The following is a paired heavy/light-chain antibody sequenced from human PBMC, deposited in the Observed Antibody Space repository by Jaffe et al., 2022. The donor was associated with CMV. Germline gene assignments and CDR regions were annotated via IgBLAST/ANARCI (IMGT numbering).Light chain of an antibody. J-gene: IGKJ2*01. Sequence: DIQMTQSPSSLSASVGDRVTITCRASQGISNSLAWYQQKPGKAPKLLLYAASRLESGVPSRFSGSGSGTDYTLTISSLQPEDFATYYCQQYYRTPYTFGQGTKLEIK. CDR3: QQYYRTPYT. CDR1: QGISNS. V-gene: IGKV1-NL1*01. CDR2: AAS.
Heavy chain of an antibody. CDR2: IYYGGST. D-gene: IGHD3-22*01. Sequence: QVQLQESGPGLVKPSETLSLTCTVSGGSISNYYWGWIRQPPGKGLEWIGYIYYGGSTNYDPSLKSRATISVDTSKNQFSLKLSSVTPADTAVYYCASRGSYYDSSGFYAYWGQGTLVTVSS. V-gene: IGHV4-59*01. J-gene: IGHJ4*02. CDR3: ASRGSYYDSSGFYAY. CDR1: GGSISNYY.